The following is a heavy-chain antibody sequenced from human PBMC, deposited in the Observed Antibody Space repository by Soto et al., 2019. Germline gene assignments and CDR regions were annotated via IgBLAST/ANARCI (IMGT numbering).Heavy chain of an antibody. Sequence: SETLSLTCAVSGGSISSSNWWSWVRQPPGKGLEWIGEIYHSGSTNYNPSLKSRVTISVDKSKNQFSLRLTSVTAADTAVYYCARVSGSYYYGMDVWGQGTTVT. J-gene: IGHJ6*02. V-gene: IGHV4-4*02. CDR2: IYHSGST. CDR3: ARVSGSYYYGMDV. CDR1: GGSISSSNW. D-gene: IGHD1-26*01.